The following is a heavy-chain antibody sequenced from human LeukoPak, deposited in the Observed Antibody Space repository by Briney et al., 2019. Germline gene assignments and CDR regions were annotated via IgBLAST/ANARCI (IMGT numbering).Heavy chain of an antibody. CDR3: AREGSRRGSGWYPY. CDR2: TNAGNGNT. CDR1: GYTFTSYA. J-gene: IGHJ4*02. D-gene: IGHD6-19*01. V-gene: IGHV1-3*01. Sequence: GASVKVSCKASGYTFTSYAMHWVRQAPGQRLEWMGWTNAGNGNTKYPQKFQGRVTITRDTSASTAYMELSSLRSEDTAVYYCAREGSRRGSGWYPYWGQGTLVTVSS.